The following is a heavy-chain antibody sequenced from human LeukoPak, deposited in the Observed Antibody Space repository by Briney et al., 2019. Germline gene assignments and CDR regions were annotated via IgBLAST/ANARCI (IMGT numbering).Heavy chain of an antibody. CDR1: GGSISSYY. CDR3: AKRSGGPSPFDY. V-gene: IGHV4-59*12. Sequence: PSETLSLTCTVSGGSISSYYWSWIRQPPGKGLEWIGYIYYSGSTNYNPSLKSRVTMTRDTSTSTVYMELSSLRAEDTAVYYCAKRSGGPSPFDYWGQGALVTVSS. D-gene: IGHD3-3*01. CDR2: IYYSGST. J-gene: IGHJ4*02.